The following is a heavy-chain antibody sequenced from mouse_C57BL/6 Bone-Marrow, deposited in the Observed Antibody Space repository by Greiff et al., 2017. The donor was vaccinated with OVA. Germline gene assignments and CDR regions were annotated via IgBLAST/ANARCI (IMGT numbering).Heavy chain of an antibody. J-gene: IGHJ1*03. CDR3: VYYGSSYWYFDV. Sequence: QLQQSGPELVKPGASVKISCKASGYSFTGYYMHWVKQSHGNILDWIGYIYPYNGVSSYNQKFKGKATLTVDKSSSTAYIELRSLTSEDSAVYYCVYYGSSYWYFDVWGTGTTVTVSS. V-gene: IGHV1-31*01. CDR1: GYSFTGYY. CDR2: IYPYNGVS. D-gene: IGHD1-1*01.